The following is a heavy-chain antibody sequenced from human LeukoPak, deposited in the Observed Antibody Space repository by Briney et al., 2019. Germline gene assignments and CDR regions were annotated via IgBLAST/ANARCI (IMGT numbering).Heavy chain of an antibody. J-gene: IGHJ4*02. V-gene: IGHV3-23*01. CDR3: AKDWGEEPFDY. CDR2: ISGSGGST. CDR1: GFTFSRYA. Sequence: GGSLRLSCGASGFTFSRYAMSWVRQAPGKGLQWVSAISGSGGSTYYADSVKGRFTTSRDNSKNTLYLQMNSLRAEDTAVYYCAKDWGEEPFDYWGQGTLVTVSS. D-gene: IGHD1-14*01.